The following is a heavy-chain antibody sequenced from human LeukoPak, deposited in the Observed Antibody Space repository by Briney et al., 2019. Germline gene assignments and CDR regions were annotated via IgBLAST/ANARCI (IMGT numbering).Heavy chain of an antibody. Sequence: SETLSLTCTVSAGSISSSSYEWGWIRQPPGEGLEWIGTIYYSGSTYYNPSLKSRVTISVDTSKNQFSLKLSSVTAADTAVYYCATGALMTNFDYWGQGTLVTVSS. CDR2: IYYSGST. CDR1: AGSISSSSYE. CDR3: ATGALMTNFDY. D-gene: IGHD3-16*01. J-gene: IGHJ4*02. V-gene: IGHV4-39*01.